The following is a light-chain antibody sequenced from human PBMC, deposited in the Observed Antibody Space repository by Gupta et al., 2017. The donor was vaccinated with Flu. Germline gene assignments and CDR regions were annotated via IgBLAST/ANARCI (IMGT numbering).Light chain of an antibody. V-gene: IGKV1-5*03. Sequence: DIQMTQSPPILSASVGDRVTITCRASQSISSWLAWYQQKPGKAPKLLIYKASTLESGVPSRFSGSGSETEFTLTISSLQPDDFATYYCQQYNSYPSFGQGTKVEI. CDR1: QSISSW. CDR3: QQYNSYPS. CDR2: KAS. J-gene: IGKJ1*01.